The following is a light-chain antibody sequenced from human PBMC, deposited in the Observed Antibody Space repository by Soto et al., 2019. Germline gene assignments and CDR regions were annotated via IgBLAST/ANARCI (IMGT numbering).Light chain of an antibody. Sequence: DVVLTQTPVYLPVTLGQPASISCRSNESLVHSDGKTYLSWLHQRPGQPPRLLIFQTSIRYGTGGVRERFSGSGAETDFALTNSRVEAEDVGIYYCMQAEQVRTFGQGTRVDIK. CDR1: ESLVHSDGKTY. J-gene: IGKJ1*01. V-gene: IGKV2-24*01. CDR2: QTS. CDR3: MQAEQVRT.